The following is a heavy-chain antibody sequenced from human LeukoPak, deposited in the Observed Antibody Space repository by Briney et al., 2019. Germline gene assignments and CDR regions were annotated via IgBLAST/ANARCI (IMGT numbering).Heavy chain of an antibody. J-gene: IGHJ4*02. D-gene: IGHD6-19*01. Sequence: KLHCEDRGCTLSDARVNLGRQAPGKKLEWVGRIKSKTDGGTTDYAAPVKGRFTISRDDSKNTLYLQMNSLKTEDTAVYYCTTTPVAGTGDYCGQGSLVSVSS. CDR1: GCTLSDAR. CDR2: IKSKTDGGTT. CDR3: TTTPVAGTGDY. V-gene: IGHV3-15*01.